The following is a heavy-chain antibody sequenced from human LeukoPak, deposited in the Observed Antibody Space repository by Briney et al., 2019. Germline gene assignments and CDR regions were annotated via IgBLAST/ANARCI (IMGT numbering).Heavy chain of an antibody. J-gene: IGHJ4*02. CDR2: ISSSSSYI. V-gene: IGHV3-21*01. CDR1: GFTFSGYT. CDR3: ARDGELERLDY. D-gene: IGHD1-1*01. Sequence: GGSLRLSCAASGFTFSGYTINWVRQAPGKGLEWVLSISSSSSYIYYADSVKGRFTISRDNAKNSLYLQMNSLRADDTAVYYCARDGELERLDYWGQGTLVTVSS.